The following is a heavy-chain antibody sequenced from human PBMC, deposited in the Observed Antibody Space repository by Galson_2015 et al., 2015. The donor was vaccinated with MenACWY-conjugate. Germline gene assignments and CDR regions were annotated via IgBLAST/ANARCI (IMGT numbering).Heavy chain of an antibody. J-gene: IGHJ6*02. D-gene: IGHD2-2*01. Sequence: KVSCKASGYTFTGYYMHWVRQAPGQGLEWMGWINPNSGGTNYAQKFQGRVTMTRDTSISTAYMELSRLRSDDTAVYYCAREGGRGCSSTSCYESYYYYGMDVWGQGTTVTVSS. V-gene: IGHV1-2*02. CDR1: GYTFTGYY. CDR3: AREGGRGCSSTSCYESYYYYGMDV. CDR2: INPNSGGT.